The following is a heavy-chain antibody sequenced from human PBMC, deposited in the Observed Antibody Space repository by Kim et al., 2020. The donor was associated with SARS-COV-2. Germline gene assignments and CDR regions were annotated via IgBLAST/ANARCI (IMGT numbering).Heavy chain of an antibody. J-gene: IGHJ4*02. CDR3: ARGLLPLYFNF. V-gene: IGHV3-11*01. Sequence: GGSLRLSCAASGFTFSDFYMSWIRQAPGKGLEWVSSISSSSIMYYADSVKGRFTISRDNAEKSLFLQMYSLRAEDTAVYYCARGLLPLYFNFWGQGTLVTVSS. CDR2: ISSSSIM. CDR1: GFTFSDFY. D-gene: IGHD2-21*01.